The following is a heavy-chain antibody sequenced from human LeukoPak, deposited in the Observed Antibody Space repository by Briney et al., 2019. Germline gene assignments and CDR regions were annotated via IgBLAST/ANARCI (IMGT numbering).Heavy chain of an antibody. CDR2: INHSGST. CDR3: AREGGSSWGMAFDY. V-gene: IGHV4-34*01. Sequence: KPSETLSLTCAVYGGSFSGYYWSWIRQPPGKGLEWIGEINHSGSTNYNPSLKSRVTISVDTSKNQFSLKLSSVTAADTAVYYCAREGGSSWGMAFDYWGQGTLVTVSS. J-gene: IGHJ4*02. CDR1: GGSFSGYY. D-gene: IGHD6-13*01.